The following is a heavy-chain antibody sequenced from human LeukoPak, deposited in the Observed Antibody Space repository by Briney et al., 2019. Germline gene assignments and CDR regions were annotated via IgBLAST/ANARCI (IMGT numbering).Heavy chain of an antibody. CDR3: ARDTDIVVVPAAPDY. D-gene: IGHD2-2*01. CDR1: GYTFTSYG. V-gene: IGHV1-18*01. Sequence: ASVKVSCKASGYTFTSYGISWVRQAPGQGLEWMGWISAYNGNTNYAQKRQGRVTMTTDTSTSTAYMELRSLRSDDTAVYYCARDTDIVVVPAAPDYWGQGTLVTVSS. J-gene: IGHJ4*02. CDR2: ISAYNGNT.